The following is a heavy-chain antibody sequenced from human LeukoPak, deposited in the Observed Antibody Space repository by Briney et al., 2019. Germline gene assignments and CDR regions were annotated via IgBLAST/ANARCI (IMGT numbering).Heavy chain of an antibody. CDR3: AKTPRDSGYVEFDY. CDR1: GFIVSGDF. CDR2: ISGSGGST. V-gene: IGHV3-23*01. J-gene: IGHJ4*02. Sequence: GSLRLSCAASGFIVSGDFMSWVRQAPGKGLEWVSAISGSGGSTYYADSVKGRFTISRDNSKNTLYLQMNSLRAEDTAVYYCAKTPRDSGYVEFDYWGQGTLVTVSS. D-gene: IGHD5-12*01.